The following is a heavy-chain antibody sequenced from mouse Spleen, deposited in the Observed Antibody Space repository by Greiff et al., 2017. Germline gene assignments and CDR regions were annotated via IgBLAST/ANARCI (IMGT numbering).Heavy chain of an antibody. CDR1: GFTFSDYY. CDR2: INYDGSST. CDR3: ARDGLLLDY. V-gene: IGHV5-16*01. D-gene: IGHD1-1*01. Sequence: EVQLVESEGGLVQPGSSMKLSCTASGFTFSDYYMAWVRQVPEKGLEWVANINYDGSSTYYLDSLKSRFIISRDNAKNILYLQMSSLKSEDTATYYCARDGLLLDYWGQGTTLTVSS. J-gene: IGHJ2*01.